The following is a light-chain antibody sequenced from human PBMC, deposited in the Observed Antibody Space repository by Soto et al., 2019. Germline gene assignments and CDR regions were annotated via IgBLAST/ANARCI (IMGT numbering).Light chain of an antibody. CDR3: SSYAGSNYFNYV. CDR2: GVS. J-gene: IGLJ1*01. CDR1: SSDVGGYNY. V-gene: IGLV2-8*01. Sequence: QSVLTQPPSASGSPGQSVTISCTGTSSDVGGYNYVSWYQQHPGKSLRLMIYGVSERPSGVPDRFSGSKSSNTASLTVSWLQAEDEADYYCSSYAGSNYFNYVFGTGTKVTVL.